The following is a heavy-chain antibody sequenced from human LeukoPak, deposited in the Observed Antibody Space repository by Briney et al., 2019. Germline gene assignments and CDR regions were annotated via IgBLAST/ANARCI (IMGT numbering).Heavy chain of an antibody. CDR3: ARQVGVAATPLFDE. CDR1: GGSISSYY. CDR2: IYYSGST. V-gene: IGHV4-59*08. J-gene: IGHJ4*02. D-gene: IGHD2-15*01. Sequence: SETLSLTCTVSGGSISSYYWSWIRQPPGKGLEWIGHIYYSGSTNYNPSLKSRVTISVDTSKNQFSLKLSSVTAADTAVYYCARQVGVAATPLFDEGGEGSLVTVSS.